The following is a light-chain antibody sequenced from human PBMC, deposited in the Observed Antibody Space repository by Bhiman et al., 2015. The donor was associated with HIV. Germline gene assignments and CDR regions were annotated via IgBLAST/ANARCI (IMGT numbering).Light chain of an antibody. CDR1: DIGTKS. V-gene: IGLV3-21*04. J-gene: IGLJ1*01. CDR2: YDS. CDR3: QVWDSSSGHPSYV. Sequence: SYVLTQPPSVSVAPGKTANITCGGSDIGTKSVQWYQQRPGQAPVLVIYYDSDRPSGIPERFSGSNSGNTATLTISGVEAGDEADYYCQVWDSSSGHPSYVFGTGTKVTVL.